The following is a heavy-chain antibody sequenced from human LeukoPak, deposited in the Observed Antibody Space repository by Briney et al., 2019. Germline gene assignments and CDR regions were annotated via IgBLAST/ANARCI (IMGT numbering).Heavy chain of an antibody. Sequence: TRSETLSLTCTVSGGSISNYYWSWIRQPPGKGLEWIGYISSSGSPKYDPSLESRVTISVDTSTNQFSLKLSSVTAADTAVYYCARHLKANSATVYPPFDSWGQGTLVTVSS. J-gene: IGHJ4*02. D-gene: IGHD1-26*01. CDR3: ARHLKANSATVYPPFDS. CDR2: ISSSGSP. CDR1: GGSISNYY. V-gene: IGHV4-59*08.